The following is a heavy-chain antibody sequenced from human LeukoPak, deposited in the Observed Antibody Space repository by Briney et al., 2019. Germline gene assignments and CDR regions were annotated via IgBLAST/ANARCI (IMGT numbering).Heavy chain of an antibody. D-gene: IGHD3-22*01. V-gene: IGHV3-21*01. CDR1: GFIFSSYT. CDR2: ITSSSNYI. J-gene: IGHJ4*02. CDR3: ARDAYSSSSFDY. Sequence: GGSLRLSCAASGFIFSSYTMNWVRQAPGKGLEWVSSITSSSNYIYYADSVEGRFTISRDNAKNSLFLQMSSLRAEDTAVYYCARDAYSSSSFDYWGQGTLVTVSS.